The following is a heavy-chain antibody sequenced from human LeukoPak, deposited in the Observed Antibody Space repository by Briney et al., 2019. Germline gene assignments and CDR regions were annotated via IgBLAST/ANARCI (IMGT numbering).Heavy chain of an antibody. CDR3: ARAKGYCSGGSCYSVYYYYMDV. V-gene: IGHV3-21*01. J-gene: IGHJ6*03. D-gene: IGHD2-15*01. CDR1: GFTFSSYS. Sequence: GGSLRLSCAASGFTFSSYSMNWVRQAPGKGLEWVSSISSSSSYIYYADSVKGRFTISRDNAKNSLYLQMNSLRAEDTAVYYCARAKGYCSGGSCYSVYYYYMDVWGKGTTVTVSS. CDR2: ISSSSSYI.